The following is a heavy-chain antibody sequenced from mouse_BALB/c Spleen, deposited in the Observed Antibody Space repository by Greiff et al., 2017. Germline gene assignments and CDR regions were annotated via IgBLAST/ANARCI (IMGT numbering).Heavy chain of an antibody. Sequence: VHVKQSGAELVRSGASVKLSCTASGFNIKDYYMHWVKQRPEQGLEWIGWIDPENGDTEYAPKFQGKATMTADTSSNTAYLQLSSLTSEDTAVYYCTYYRYLAYWGQGTLVTVSA. CDR1: GFNIKDYY. D-gene: IGHD2-14*01. V-gene: IGHV14-4*02. J-gene: IGHJ3*01. CDR2: IDPENGDT. CDR3: TYYRYLAY.